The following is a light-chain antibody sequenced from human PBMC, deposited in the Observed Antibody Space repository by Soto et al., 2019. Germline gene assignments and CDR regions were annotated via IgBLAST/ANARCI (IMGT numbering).Light chain of an antibody. CDR2: KAS. CDR3: QQYNGYWT. J-gene: IGKJ1*01. CDR1: QSISDL. Sequence: DIQMTQSPSTLSASVGDRVTITCRASQSISDLLAWYQQKPGKAPKLLIYKASSLKSGVPSRFSGRGSGTEYTLTISSLQPDDFASYYCQQYNGYWTFGQGTKVEIK. V-gene: IGKV1-5*03.